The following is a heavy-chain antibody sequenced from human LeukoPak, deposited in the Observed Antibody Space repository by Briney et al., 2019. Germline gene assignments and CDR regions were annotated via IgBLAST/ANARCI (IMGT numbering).Heavy chain of an antibody. D-gene: IGHD1-7*01. J-gene: IGHJ4*02. Sequence: GESLKISCKGSGYSFPSSWIGWVRQMPGKGLEWVAMIYPADSDTRYSPSFQGQVTISADKSISTAYLQWSSLQASDTAMYYCAREGTAGDFDYWGQGTLVTVSS. CDR2: IYPADSDT. CDR3: AREGTAGDFDY. CDR1: GYSFPSSW. V-gene: IGHV5-51*01.